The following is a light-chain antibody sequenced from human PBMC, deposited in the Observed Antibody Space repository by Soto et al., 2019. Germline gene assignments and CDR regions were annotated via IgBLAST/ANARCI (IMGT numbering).Light chain of an antibody. CDR2: DAS. V-gene: IGKV3-11*01. Sequence: IVLTQSPGTLSLSPGERATLSCRASQSVSTNLAWYQQKPGQAPRLLIYDASNRATGIPARFSGSGSGTDFTLTISSLEPEDFAVYYCQQRSNWLITFGQGTRLEIK. CDR1: QSVSTN. J-gene: IGKJ5*01. CDR3: QQRSNWLIT.